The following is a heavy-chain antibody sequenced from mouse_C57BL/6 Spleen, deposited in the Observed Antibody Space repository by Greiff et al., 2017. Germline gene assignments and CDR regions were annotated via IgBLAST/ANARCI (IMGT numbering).Heavy chain of an antibody. CDR3: ARGDDYDALDY. Sequence: QVQLKQPGAELVKPGASVKLSCKASGYTFTSYWMHWVKQRPGQGLEWIGMIHPNSGSTNYNEKFKSKATLTVDKSSSTAYMQLSSLTSEDSAVYYCARGDDYDALDYWGQGTTLTVSS. CDR1: GYTFTSYW. D-gene: IGHD2-4*01. J-gene: IGHJ2*01. V-gene: IGHV1-64*01. CDR2: IHPNSGST.